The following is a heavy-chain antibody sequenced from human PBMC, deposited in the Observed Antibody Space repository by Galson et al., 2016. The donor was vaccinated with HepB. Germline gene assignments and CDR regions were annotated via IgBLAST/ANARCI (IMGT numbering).Heavy chain of an antibody. J-gene: IGHJ4*01. Sequence: SLRLSCAASGFTLSDFYMTWIRQAPGKGLEYVSHISHRGSDTNYADSVKGRFTISRDNAKKSLYLQMSSLRAEDTAIYYCARDRTSRAAVDYWGHGTLVTASS. CDR2: ISHRGSDT. D-gene: IGHD6-25*01. CDR1: GFTLSDFY. V-gene: IGHV3-11*06. CDR3: ARDRTSRAAVDY.